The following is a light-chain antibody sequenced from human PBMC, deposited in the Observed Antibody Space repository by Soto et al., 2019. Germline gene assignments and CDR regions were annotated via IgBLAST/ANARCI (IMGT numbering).Light chain of an antibody. CDR2: DAS. V-gene: IGKV1-5*01. J-gene: IGKJ2*01. Sequence: ASQTISTWMAWYQQKPGKAPKLLVYDASTLQSGVASRFSGSGSGTDITLTCGSVLPDDFVSYSFQLYTRQLYTVAQGTKVDIK. CDR1: QTISTW. CDR3: QLYTRQLYT.